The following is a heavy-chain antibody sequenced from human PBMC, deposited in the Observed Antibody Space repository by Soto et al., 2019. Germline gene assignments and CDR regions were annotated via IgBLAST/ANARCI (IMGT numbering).Heavy chain of an antibody. D-gene: IGHD6-19*01. J-gene: IGHJ3*02. CDR2: ISAYNGNT. V-gene: IGHV1-18*01. Sequence: ASVNRSCKASGYTFTRYGISWVRQAPGQGLEWMGWISAYNGNTNYAQKLQGRVTMTTDTSTSTAYMELRSLRSDDTAVYYCARRSSGLWDAFDIWGQGTMVTVSS. CDR1: GYTFTRYG. CDR3: ARRSSGLWDAFDI.